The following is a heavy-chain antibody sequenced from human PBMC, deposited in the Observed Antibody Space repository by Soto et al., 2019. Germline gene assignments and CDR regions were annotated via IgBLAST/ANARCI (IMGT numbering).Heavy chain of an antibody. CDR2: IIPVIGVA. CDR3: AREGKDYSATGFDP. Sequence: QVQLVQSGAEVKNPGSSVKVSCMPSGGTFNIYTVSWVRQAPGQGLEWMGRIIPVIGVANYARKSQGRITITADKSTYTAYMALSSLRSEDTAVYYCAREGKDYSATGFDPWGQGTLVTVSS. J-gene: IGHJ5*02. D-gene: IGHD2-15*01. CDR1: GGTFNIYT. V-gene: IGHV1-69*08.